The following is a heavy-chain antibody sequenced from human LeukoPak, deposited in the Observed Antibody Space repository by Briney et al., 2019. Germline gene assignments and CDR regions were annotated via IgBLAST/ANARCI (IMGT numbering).Heavy chain of an antibody. CDR1: GYTFTSYY. Sequence: ASVKVSCKASGYTFTSYYTHWVRQAPGQGLEWMGIIKPSGGSTLYAQKFQGRVTVTSDMSTSTVYVELSSLRSEDTAVYYCAREVPEKFNFDYWGQGTLVTVSS. CDR2: IKPSGGST. CDR3: AREVPEKFNFDY. J-gene: IGHJ4*02. V-gene: IGHV1-46*01.